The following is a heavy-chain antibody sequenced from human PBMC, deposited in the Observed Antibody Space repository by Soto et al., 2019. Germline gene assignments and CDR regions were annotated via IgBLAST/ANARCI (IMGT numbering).Heavy chain of an antibody. CDR3: ARAAYYYDSSRYYPGDY. V-gene: IGHV1-3*01. CDR2: INAGNGNT. Sequence: ASVKVSCKASGYTFTSYAMHWVRQAPGQRLEWMGWINAGNGNTKYSQKFQGRVTITRDTSASTAYMELSSLRSEDTAVYYCARAAYYYDSSRYYPGDYWGQGSLVTVSS. D-gene: IGHD3-22*01. J-gene: IGHJ4*02. CDR1: GYTFTSYA.